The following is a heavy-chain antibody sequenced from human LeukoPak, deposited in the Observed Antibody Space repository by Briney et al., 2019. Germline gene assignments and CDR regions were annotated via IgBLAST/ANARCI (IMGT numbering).Heavy chain of an antibody. CDR2: ISSDGSST. CDR3: ARGTTTAGRSAFDI. J-gene: IGHJ3*02. D-gene: IGHD6-13*01. Sequence: GGSLRLSCAASGLTFSSYWMRWVRQAPGKGLVWVSRISSDGSSTSYADSVKGRFTISRDNAENTLYLQMNSLRAEETAVYYCARGTTTAGRSAFDIWGQGTMVTVSS. CDR1: GLTFSSYW. V-gene: IGHV3-74*01.